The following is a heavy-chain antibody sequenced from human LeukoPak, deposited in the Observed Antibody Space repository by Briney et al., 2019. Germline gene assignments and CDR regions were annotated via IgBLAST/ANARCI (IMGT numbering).Heavy chain of an antibody. CDR1: GGSISGSF. V-gene: IGHV4-4*07. Sequence: SETLSLTCTVSGGSISGSFWSWIRQPAGKGLEWIGRMHADGDTNYNPSLKSRITMSFDTPENQFSLKLTSVTAADTAVYFCARVPSGCGGTCAFDYWGQGTLVTVSS. J-gene: IGHJ4*02. CDR3: ARVPSGCGGTCAFDY. CDR2: MHADGDT. D-gene: IGHD2-15*01.